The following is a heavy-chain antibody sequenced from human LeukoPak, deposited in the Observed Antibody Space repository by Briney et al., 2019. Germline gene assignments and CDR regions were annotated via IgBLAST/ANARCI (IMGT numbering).Heavy chain of an antibody. CDR2: IYYSGST. V-gene: IGHV4-59*01. CDR1: GGSISSYY. Sequence: PSETLSLTCTVSGGSISSYYWSWIRQPPGKGLEWIGYIYYSGSTNYNPSLKSRVTISVDTSKNQFSLKLTSVTAADTAVYYCARSGGRWNWFDPWGRGTLVTVSS. J-gene: IGHJ5*02. D-gene: IGHD2-15*01. CDR3: ARSGGRWNWFDP.